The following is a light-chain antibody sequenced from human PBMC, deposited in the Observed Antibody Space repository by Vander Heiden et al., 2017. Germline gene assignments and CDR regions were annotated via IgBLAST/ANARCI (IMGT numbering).Light chain of an antibody. CDR1: SLRSYY. V-gene: IGLV3-19*01. CDR2: GKN. Sequence: SSELPQDPAVSVALGQTVRITCQGDSLRSYYASWYQQKPGQAPVLVIDGKNNRPSGIPDRFSGSSSGNTASLTITGAQAEDEADYYCNSRDSSGNHRFGGGTKLTVL. J-gene: IGLJ3*02. CDR3: NSRDSSGNHR.